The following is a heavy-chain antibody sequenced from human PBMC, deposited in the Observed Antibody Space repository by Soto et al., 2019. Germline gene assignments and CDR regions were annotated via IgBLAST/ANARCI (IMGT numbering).Heavy chain of an antibody. CDR2: IYSGGST. D-gene: IGHD3-10*01. V-gene: IGHV3-66*02. J-gene: IGHJ4*02. CDR3: AKEHYGSGSDLDY. Sequence: GGSLRLSCAASGFTVSSNYMSWVRQAPGKGLEWVSVIYSGGSTYYADSVKGRFTISRDNSKNTLYLQMNSLRAEDTAVYYCAKEHYGSGSDLDYWGQGTLVTVSS. CDR1: GFTVSSNY.